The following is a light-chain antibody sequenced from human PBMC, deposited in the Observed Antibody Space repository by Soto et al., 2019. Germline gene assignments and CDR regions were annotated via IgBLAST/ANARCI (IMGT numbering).Light chain of an antibody. J-gene: IGLJ2*01. CDR2: RDN. CDR1: SSNIGSNY. CDR3: AALDDSLSGVV. Sequence: QSVLTQPPSASGTPGLRVTISCSGSSSNIGSNYVYWYQQLPGTAPNLLIYRDNQRPSGVPDRFSVSESGTSASLAISGLRSEDEADYFCAALDDSLSGVVFGGGTKLTVL. V-gene: IGLV1-47*01.